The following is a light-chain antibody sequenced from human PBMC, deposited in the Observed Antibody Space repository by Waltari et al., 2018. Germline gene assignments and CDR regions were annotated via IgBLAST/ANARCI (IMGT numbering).Light chain of an antibody. J-gene: IGKJ1*01. CDR2: GAS. CDR3: QHYVRLPAT. CDR1: QSVGRT. Sequence: IVLTQSPGTLSLSPGARATLSCRASQSVGRTLAWYQQIPGQAPRLLMYGASSRATGTPDRCSGSGSGTDFSLTISRLEPEDFAVYYCQHYVRLPATFGQGTKVEIK. V-gene: IGKV3-20*01.